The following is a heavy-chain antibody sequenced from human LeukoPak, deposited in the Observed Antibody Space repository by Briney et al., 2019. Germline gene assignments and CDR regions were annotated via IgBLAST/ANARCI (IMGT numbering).Heavy chain of an antibody. CDR3: AKDRGPFRPWDY. V-gene: IGHV3-30*02. D-gene: IGHD3-10*01. J-gene: IGHJ4*02. CDR2: IRNDGNKK. CDR1: GFTFSTSG. Sequence: GGSLRLSCVASGFTFSTSGIHWVRQSPGKGLDWVAFIRNDGNKKNYAESVKGRFTISRDNSKNTLYLQMNSLRAEDTAVYYCAKDRGPFRPWDYWGQGTLVTVSS.